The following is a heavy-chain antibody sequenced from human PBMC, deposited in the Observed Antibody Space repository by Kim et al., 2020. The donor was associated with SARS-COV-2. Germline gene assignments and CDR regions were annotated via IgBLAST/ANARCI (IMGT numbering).Heavy chain of an antibody. J-gene: IGHJ4*02. D-gene: IGHD2-8*01. V-gene: IGHV3-30-3*01. CDR3: AFVGSNGY. CDR1: GFTFSSYA. Sequence: GGSLRLSCAASGFTFSSYAMHWVRQAPGKGLEWVAVISYDGSNKYYADSVKGRFTISRDNSKNTLYLQMNSLRAEDTAVYYCAFVGSNGYWGQGTLVTVSS. CDR2: ISYDGSNK.